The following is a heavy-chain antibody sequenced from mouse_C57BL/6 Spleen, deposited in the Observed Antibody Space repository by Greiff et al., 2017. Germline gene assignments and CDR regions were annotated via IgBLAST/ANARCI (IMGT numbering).Heavy chain of an antibody. J-gene: IGHJ2*01. Sequence: VQLQQSGPELVKPGASVKISCTASGFTFTDYYIHWVKQRPGQGLEWIGWIYPGSGNTKYNEKFKGKATLTVDTSSDTAYMQLSSLTSADTAVYFCAKLCYGSVFDYWGQGTTLTVSS. CDR1: GFTFTDYY. D-gene: IGHD1-1*01. V-gene: IGHV1-84*01. CDR2: IYPGSGNT. CDR3: AKLCYGSVFDY.